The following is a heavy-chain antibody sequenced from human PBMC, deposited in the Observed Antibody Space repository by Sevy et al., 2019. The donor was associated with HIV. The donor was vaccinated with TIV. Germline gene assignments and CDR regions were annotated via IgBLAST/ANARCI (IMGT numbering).Heavy chain of an antibody. V-gene: IGHV1-69*13. J-gene: IGHJ6*02. CDR3: ARGLKGYCSSTSCYYGMDV. Sequence: ASVKVSCNASGGTFSSYAISCVRQAPGQGLEWMGGIIPIFGTANYAQKFQGRVTITADESTSTAYMELSSLRSEDTAVYYCARGLKGYCSSTSCYYGMDVWGQGTTVTVSS. D-gene: IGHD2-2*01. CDR1: GGTFSSYA. CDR2: IIPIFGTA.